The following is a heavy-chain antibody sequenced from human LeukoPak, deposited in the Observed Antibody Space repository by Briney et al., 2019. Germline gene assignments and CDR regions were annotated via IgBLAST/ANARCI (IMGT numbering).Heavy chain of an antibody. V-gene: IGHV4-38-2*02. CDR3: ASGRWGVIHY. J-gene: IGHJ4*02. Sequence: SETLSLTCTVSGYSISSGYYWGWIRQPPGKGLEWIGSIYHSGSTYYNPSLKSRVTISVDMSKNQFSLKLSSVTAADTAVYYCASGRWGVIHYWGQGTLVTVSS. CDR2: IYHSGST. D-gene: IGHD3-10*01. CDR1: GYSISSGYY.